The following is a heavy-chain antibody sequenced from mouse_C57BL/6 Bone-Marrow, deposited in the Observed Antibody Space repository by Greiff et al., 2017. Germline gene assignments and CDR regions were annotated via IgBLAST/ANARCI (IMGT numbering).Heavy chain of an antibody. V-gene: IGHV1-69*01. Sequence: QVQLQQPGAELVMPGASVKLSCKASGYTFTSYWMHWVKQRPGQGLELIGEIDPSDSYTNYNQKFKGKSTLTVDKSSSTAYMQLSSLTSEDSAVYYCPTSYYYGYFDYWGQGTTRTVSS. J-gene: IGHJ2*01. CDR1: GYTFTSYW. D-gene: IGHD1-1*01. CDR3: PTSYYYGYFDY. CDR2: IDPSDSYT.